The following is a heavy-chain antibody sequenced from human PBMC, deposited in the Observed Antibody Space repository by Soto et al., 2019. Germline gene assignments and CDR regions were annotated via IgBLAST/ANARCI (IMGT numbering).Heavy chain of an antibody. J-gene: IGHJ4*02. Sequence: PGGSLRLSYAASGFTFSSYSMNWVRQAPGKGLEWVSSISSSSSYIYYADSVKGRFTISRDNSKNTLYLQMNSLRAEDTAVYYCAKDLAAIVLMVYAISFDYWGQGTLVTVSS. V-gene: IGHV3-21*04. CDR1: GFTFSSYS. D-gene: IGHD2-8*01. CDR3: AKDLAAIVLMVYAISFDY. CDR2: ISSSSSYI.